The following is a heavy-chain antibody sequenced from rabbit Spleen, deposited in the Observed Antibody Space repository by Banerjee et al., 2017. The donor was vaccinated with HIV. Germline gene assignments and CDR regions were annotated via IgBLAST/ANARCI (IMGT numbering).Heavy chain of an antibody. V-gene: IGHV1S45*01. CDR1: GFSFSNIYW. J-gene: IGHJ4*01. CDR3: ARSYAGKAITSLNL. CDR2: VNTGNSAAT. D-gene: IGHD4-2*01. Sequence: QEQLVESGGGLVQPEGSLTLTCTASGFSFSNIYWLCWVRQAPGRGLEWIGCVNTGNSAATYYASRAKGRFSISKTSSTTVTLQMTSLTAADTATLFCARSYAGKAITSLNLWGPGTLVTVS.